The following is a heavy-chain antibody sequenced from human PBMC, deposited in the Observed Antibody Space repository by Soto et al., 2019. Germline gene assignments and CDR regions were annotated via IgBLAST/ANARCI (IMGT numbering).Heavy chain of an antibody. CDR1: GYTFTGYY. Sequence: ASLNVSCKSSGYTFTGYYIHWVRQAPGQGLECMGWINPNSGGTNYAQKFQGWVTMTRDTSISTAYMELSRLRSDDTAVYYCARDPRYLAAAGTFPVSGYYYGMDVWGQGTTVPSP. D-gene: IGHD6-13*01. J-gene: IGHJ6*02. V-gene: IGHV1-2*04. CDR3: ARDPRYLAAAGTFPVSGYYYGMDV. CDR2: INPNSGGT.